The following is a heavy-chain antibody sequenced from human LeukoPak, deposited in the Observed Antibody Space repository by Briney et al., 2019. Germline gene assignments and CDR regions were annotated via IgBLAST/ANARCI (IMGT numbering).Heavy chain of an antibody. CDR2: MSPNSGDT. Sequence: ASVTVSFTASGYAFTIYDFNWVRQATGQRPEWMGWMSPNSGDTGYAQKFQDRVTMTRNTSISTAYMELSSLRSDDTAVYYCARGPPNWGYDYWGPGTLVTVSS. CDR3: ARGPPNWGYDY. J-gene: IGHJ4*02. V-gene: IGHV1-8*01. D-gene: IGHD7-27*01. CDR1: GYAFTIYD.